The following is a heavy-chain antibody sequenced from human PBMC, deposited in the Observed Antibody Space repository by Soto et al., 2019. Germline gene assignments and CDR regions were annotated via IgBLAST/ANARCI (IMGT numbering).Heavy chain of an antibody. CDR1: GDSITSYN. CDR2: VYSSGST. J-gene: IGHJ5*02. D-gene: IGHD2-21*01. CDR3: ARRDVVAVTGSLDKWIDP. Sequence: SETLSLTCTVSGDSITSYNWNWLRQPPGKALEWIGYVYSSGSTNYNPSLKSRVTISVDTSRNQFSLKVNSVTAADTAMYYCARRDVVAVTGSLDKWIDPWGQGILVTVS. V-gene: IGHV4-59*01.